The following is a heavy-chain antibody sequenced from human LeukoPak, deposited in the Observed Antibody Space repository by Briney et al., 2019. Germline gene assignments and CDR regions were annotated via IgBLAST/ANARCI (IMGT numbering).Heavy chain of an antibody. J-gene: IGHJ4*02. V-gene: IGHV3-21*01. CDR2: ISSSSSYI. CDR3: TTKVIRGNSGDDYDD. D-gene: IGHD5-12*01. Sequence: GGSLRLSCAAPGFTFSSYSMNWVRQAPGKGLEWVSSISSSSSYIYYADSVKGRFTIARDNAKNSLYLQMNSLRAEDTAVYYCTTKVIRGNSGDDYDDWGQGTLVTVSS. CDR1: GFTFSSYS.